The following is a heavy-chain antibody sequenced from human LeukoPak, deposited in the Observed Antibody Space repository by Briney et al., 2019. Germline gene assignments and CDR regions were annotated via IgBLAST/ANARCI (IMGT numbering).Heavy chain of an antibody. V-gene: IGHV3-74*01. Sequence: GGSLRLSCAASGFTFSRNWMHRVRQAPGKGLVWVSRINSDGSSTNYADSVKGRFTISRDNAKDTLHLQMNSLRAEDTAVYYCVRDLGIAVAPGYWGQGTLVTVSS. D-gene: IGHD6-19*01. CDR3: VRDLGIAVAPGY. J-gene: IGHJ4*02. CDR2: INSDGSST. CDR1: GFTFSRNW.